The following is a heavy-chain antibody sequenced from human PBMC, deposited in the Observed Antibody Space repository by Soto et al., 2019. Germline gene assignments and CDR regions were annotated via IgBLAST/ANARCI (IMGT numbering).Heavy chain of an antibody. Sequence: QVQLVQSGAEVKKPGASVRVSCKTSGYTFTSYGISWVRQAPGQGLEWMGWISAYNGNTNYAQSLQGRVTMTTDTPPPPAYLGLRSLKSAERAVYSCGRVSPPWRAAEPWGQGTLVTVS. J-gene: IGHJ4*02. CDR2: ISAYNGNT. D-gene: IGHD6-25*01. V-gene: IGHV1-18*01. CDR3: GRVSPPWRAAEP. CDR1: GYTFTSYG.